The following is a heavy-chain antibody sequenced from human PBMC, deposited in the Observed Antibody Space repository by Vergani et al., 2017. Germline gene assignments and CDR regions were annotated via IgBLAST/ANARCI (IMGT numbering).Heavy chain of an antibody. Sequence: EVQLVESGGGLVQPGGSLRLSCAASGFTFSSYSMNWVRQAPGKGLEWVSYISSSSSTIYYADSEKGRFTISRDNAKNSLYLQMNSLRAEDTAVYYCARVVSYYDSSGYGGYYYYYMDVWGKGTTVTVSS. V-gene: IGHV3-48*01. J-gene: IGHJ6*03. D-gene: IGHD3-22*01. CDR3: ARVVSYYDSSGYGGYYYYYMDV. CDR1: GFTFSSYS. CDR2: ISSSSSTI.